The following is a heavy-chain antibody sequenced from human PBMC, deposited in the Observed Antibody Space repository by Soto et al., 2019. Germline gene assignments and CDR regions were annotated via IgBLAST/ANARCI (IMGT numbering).Heavy chain of an antibody. CDR2: ISGRGDHR. CDR3: AKDRALENQTPYGMGV. Sequence: EMQLLESGGGLGQPGGSLRLSCVASPITVYNFAAMSWVRQTPERGLEWVSTISGRGDHRYYADSVKGRFTISRDNSKNRLYLQMDGLRVDDTAVYYCAKDRALENQTPYGMGVWGQGTTVTV. D-gene: IGHD2-2*01. CDR1: PITVYNFAA. V-gene: IGHV3-23*01. J-gene: IGHJ6*02.